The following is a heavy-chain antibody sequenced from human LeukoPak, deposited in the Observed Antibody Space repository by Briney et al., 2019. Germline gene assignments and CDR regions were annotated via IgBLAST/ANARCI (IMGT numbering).Heavy chain of an antibody. Sequence: GESLKISCKGSGHSFTSYWISWLRQMPGKGLEWMGRIDPSDSYTNYSPSFQGHVTISADKSISTAYLQWSSLKASDTAMYYCARLHDYYDSSGYYYGNWFDPWGQGTLVTVSS. CDR3: ARLHDYYDSSGYYYGNWFDP. D-gene: IGHD3-22*01. J-gene: IGHJ5*02. CDR2: IDPSDSYT. V-gene: IGHV5-10-1*01. CDR1: GHSFTSYW.